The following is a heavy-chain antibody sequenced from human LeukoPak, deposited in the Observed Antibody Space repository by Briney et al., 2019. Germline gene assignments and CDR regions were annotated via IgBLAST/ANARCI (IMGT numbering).Heavy chain of an antibody. CDR3: ARAVAGTYYYYMDV. D-gene: IGHD6-19*01. CDR2: IYYSGST. V-gene: IGHV4-39*07. Sequence: SETLSLTCTVSGGSISSSSYYWGWIRQPPGKGLEWIGSIYYSGSTNYNPSLKSRVTISVDTSKNQFSLKLSSVTAADTAVYYCARAVAGTYYYYMDVWGKGATVTVSS. J-gene: IGHJ6*03. CDR1: GGSISSSSYY.